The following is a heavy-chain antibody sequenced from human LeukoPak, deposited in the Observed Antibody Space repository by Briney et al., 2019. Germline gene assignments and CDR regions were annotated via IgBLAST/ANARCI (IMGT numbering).Heavy chain of an antibody. D-gene: IGHD2-2*01. CDR2: ISWNSGSI. Sequence: GRSLRLSCAASGFTFDDYAMHWVRQAPGKGLEWVSGISWNSGSIGYADSVKGRFTISRDNAKNSLYLQMNSLRAEDTALYYCAKEMGYCSSTSCSYYYYGMDVWGQGTTVTVSS. CDR1: GFTFDDYA. V-gene: IGHV3-9*01. J-gene: IGHJ6*02. CDR3: AKEMGYCSSTSCSYYYYGMDV.